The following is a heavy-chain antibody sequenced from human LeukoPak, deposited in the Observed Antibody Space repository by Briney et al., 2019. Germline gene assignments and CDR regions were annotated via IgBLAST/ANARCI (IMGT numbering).Heavy chain of an antibody. CDR1: GGSISTHY. J-gene: IGHJ4*02. D-gene: IGHD1-26*01. V-gene: IGHV4-59*11. Sequence: SETLALTCTVSGGSISTHYWSWVRQPPGKGLEWIGYIHYSGNANYNPSLKSRVTISVDTSKNQFSLKLSSVTAADTAVYYCARGVGASLPPLDWGQGTLVTVSS. CDR3: ARGVGASLPPLD. CDR2: IHYSGNA.